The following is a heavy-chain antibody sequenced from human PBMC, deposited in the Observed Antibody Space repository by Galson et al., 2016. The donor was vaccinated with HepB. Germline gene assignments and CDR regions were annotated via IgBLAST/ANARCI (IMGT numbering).Heavy chain of an antibody. J-gene: IGHJ4*02. Sequence: SVKVSCKASGYTFTGYYMHWVRQAPGQGLEWMGWINPNSGGTNYVQKFQGRVTMTRDTSISTAYMELSRLRSDDTAVYYCARVHAGYDYYYWGQGTLVTVSS. CDR2: INPNSGGT. CDR1: GYTFTGYY. D-gene: IGHD5-12*01. CDR3: ARVHAGYDYYY. V-gene: IGHV1-2*02.